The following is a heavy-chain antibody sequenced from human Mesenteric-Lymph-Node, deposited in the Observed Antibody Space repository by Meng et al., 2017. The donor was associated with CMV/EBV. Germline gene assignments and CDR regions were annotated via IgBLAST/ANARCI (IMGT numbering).Heavy chain of an antibody. CDR2: IYPGDYET. D-gene: IGHD1-14*01. V-gene: IGHV5-51*01. Sequence: GESLKISCQASGYSFSNYWIGWVRQMPGKGLQWMAIIYPGDYETKYSPSFRGQVTVSVDRSTSTAYLQWSSLRASDTAMYYCARGTPGAFDIWGQGTMVTVSS. J-gene: IGHJ3*02. CDR3: ARGTPGAFDI. CDR1: GYSFSNYW.